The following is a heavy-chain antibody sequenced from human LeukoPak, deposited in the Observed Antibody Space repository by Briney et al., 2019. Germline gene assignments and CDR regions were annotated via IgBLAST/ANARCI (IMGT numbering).Heavy chain of an antibody. CDR2: ISGSGGST. V-gene: IGHV3-23*01. CDR3: AKVNSSPAGSGIDY. D-gene: IGHD6-13*01. J-gene: IGHJ4*02. Sequence: ETLSLTCTVSGGSISSYYWSWIRQPPGKGLEWVSAISGSGGSTYYADSVKGRFTISRDNSKNTLYLQMNSLRAEDTAVYYCAKVNSSPAGSGIDYWGQGTLVTVSS. CDR1: GGSISSYY.